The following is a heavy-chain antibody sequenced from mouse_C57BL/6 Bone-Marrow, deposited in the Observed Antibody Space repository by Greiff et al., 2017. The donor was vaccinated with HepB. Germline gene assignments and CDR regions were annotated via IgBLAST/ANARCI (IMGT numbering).Heavy chain of an antibody. J-gene: IGHJ4*01. CDR1: GYAFSSSW. V-gene: IGHV1-82*01. CDR2: IYPGDGDT. CDR3: ARRYGNLYAMDY. Sequence: VQLQESGPELVKPGASVKISCKASGYAFSSSWMNWVKQRPGKGLEWIGRIYPGDGDTNYNGKFKGKATLTADKSSSTAYMQLSSLTSEDSAVYYCARRYGNLYAMDYWGQGTSVTVSS. D-gene: IGHD2-1*01.